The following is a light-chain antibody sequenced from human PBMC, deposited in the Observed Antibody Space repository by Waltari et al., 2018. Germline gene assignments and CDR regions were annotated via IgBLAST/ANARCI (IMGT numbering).Light chain of an antibody. J-gene: IGLJ3*02. V-gene: IGLV2-18*02. CDR1: SSDVGSYNR. CDR3: SSYTSRSTVV. Sequence: QSALTQPPSVSGSPGQSVTISCTGTSSDVGSYNRVSWYQQPPGTAPKLLIYEVTNWPSGVPHRFSGSKSGNTASLTISGLQAEDEADYYCSSYTSRSTVVFGGGTKLTVL. CDR2: EVT.